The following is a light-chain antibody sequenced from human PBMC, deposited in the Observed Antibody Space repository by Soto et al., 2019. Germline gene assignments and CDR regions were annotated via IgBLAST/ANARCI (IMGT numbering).Light chain of an antibody. J-gene: IGKJ1*01. CDR3: QQYNSYSPT. Sequence: DIQMTQSPSTLSASVGDRVTITCRASQSLSTWLAWYQQEPGKAPKLLIHKASSLQSGVPSRFSGSGSGTDFTLTISSLHPDDFATYYCQQYNSYSPTFGQGTRVEIK. CDR2: KAS. CDR1: QSLSTW. V-gene: IGKV1-5*03.